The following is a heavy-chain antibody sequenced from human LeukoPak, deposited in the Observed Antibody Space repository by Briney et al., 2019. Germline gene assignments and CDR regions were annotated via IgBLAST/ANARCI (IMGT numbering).Heavy chain of an antibody. J-gene: IGHJ6*02. V-gene: IGHV3-23*01. CDR1: GFTFSSYA. Sequence: GGSLRLSCAASGFTFSSYAMSWVRQAPGKGLEWVSVISGSGGSTYYADSVKGRFTISRDNSKNTLYLQMNSLRAEDTAVYYCAKSLLWYYDSSGYPADVWGQGTTVTVSS. CDR3: AKSLLWYYDSSGYPADV. D-gene: IGHD3-22*01. CDR2: ISGSGGST.